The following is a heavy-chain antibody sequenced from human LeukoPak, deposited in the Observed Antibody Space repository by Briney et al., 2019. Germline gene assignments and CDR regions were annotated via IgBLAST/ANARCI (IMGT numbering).Heavy chain of an antibody. J-gene: IGHJ4*02. Sequence: KPSETLSLTCAVYGGSFSGYYWSWIRQPPGKGLEWIGEINHSGSTNYNPSLKSRVTISVDTSKNQFSLKLSSVTAADTAVYYCAKDWAYSGSYYSFDYWGQGTLVTVSS. V-gene: IGHV4-34*01. CDR3: AKDWAYSGSYYSFDY. CDR2: INHSGST. CDR1: GGSFSGYY. D-gene: IGHD1-26*01.